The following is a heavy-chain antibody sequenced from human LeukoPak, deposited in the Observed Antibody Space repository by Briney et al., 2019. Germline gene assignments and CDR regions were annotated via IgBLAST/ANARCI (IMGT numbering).Heavy chain of an antibody. D-gene: IGHD5-18*01. CDR3: ARRGYSYGYRVNWCDP. CDR2: INHSGST. J-gene: IGHJ5*02. Sequence: PSETLSLTCAVYGGSFSGYYWSWIRQPPGKGLEWIGEINHSGSTNYNPSLKSRVTISVDTSKNQFSLKLSSVTAADTAVYYCARRGYSYGYRVNWCDPWGQGTLVTVSS. CDR1: GGSFSGYY. V-gene: IGHV4-34*01.